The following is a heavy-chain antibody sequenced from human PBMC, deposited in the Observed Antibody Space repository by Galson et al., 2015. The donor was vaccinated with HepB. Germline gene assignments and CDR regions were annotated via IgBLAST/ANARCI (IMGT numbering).Heavy chain of an antibody. D-gene: IGHD1-26*01. J-gene: IGHJ3*02. Sequence: SVKVSCKASGYTFTSYGISWVRQAPGQGLEWMGWISAYNGNTNCAQKLQGRVTMTTDTSTSTAYMELRSLRSDDTAVYYCARDHWLGGSYANDAFDIWGQGTMVTVSS. CDR2: ISAYNGNT. CDR1: GYTFTSYG. CDR3: ARDHWLGGSYANDAFDI. V-gene: IGHV1-18*04.